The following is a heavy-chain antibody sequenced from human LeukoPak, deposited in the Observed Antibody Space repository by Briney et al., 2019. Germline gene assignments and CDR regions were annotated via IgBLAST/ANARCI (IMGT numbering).Heavy chain of an antibody. V-gene: IGHV4-38-2*01. CDR2: IYYSGST. D-gene: IGHD3-22*01. CDR1: GYSISSGYY. Sequence: SETLSLTCAVSGYSISSGYYWGWIRQPPGKGLEWIGSIYYSGSTYYNPSLKSRVTISVDTSKNQFSLKLSSVTAADTAVYYCAVQRITMIVVVIGAFDIWGQGTMVTVSS. CDR3: AVQRITMIVVVIGAFDI. J-gene: IGHJ3*02.